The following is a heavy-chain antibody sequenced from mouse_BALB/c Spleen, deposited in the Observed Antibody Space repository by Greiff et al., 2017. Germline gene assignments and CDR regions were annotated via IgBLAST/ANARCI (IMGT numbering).Heavy chain of an antibody. CDR2: IDPYYGGT. Sequence: EVKLMESGPELEKPGASVKLSCKASGYSFTGYYMNWVKQSNGKSLEWIGNIDPYYGGTSYNQKFKGKATLTVDKSSSTANMQLKSLTSEDSAVCDCARTRRKEDAMDYWGQGTSVTVSS. V-gene: IGHV1S135*01. CDR1: GYSFTGYY. CDR3: ARTRRKEDAMDY. D-gene: IGHD1-3*01. J-gene: IGHJ4*01.